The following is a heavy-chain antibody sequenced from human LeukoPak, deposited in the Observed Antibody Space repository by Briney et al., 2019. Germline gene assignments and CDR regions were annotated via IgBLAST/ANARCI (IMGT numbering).Heavy chain of an antibody. Sequence: GGSLRLSCAASGFTVSSDYMNWVRQAPGKGLEWVSVIYSDGSTYYADSVKGRFTISRDKPKNTLYLQLNSLRAEDTAVYFCARQSGGPYNWFDPWGQGTLVTVSS. CDR2: IYSDGST. V-gene: IGHV3-66*04. CDR1: GFTVSSDY. J-gene: IGHJ5*02. D-gene: IGHD2-15*01. CDR3: ARQSGGPYNWFDP.